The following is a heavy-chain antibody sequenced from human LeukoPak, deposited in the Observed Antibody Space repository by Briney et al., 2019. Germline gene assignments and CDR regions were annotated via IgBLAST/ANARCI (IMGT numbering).Heavy chain of an antibody. D-gene: IGHD3-9*01. V-gene: IGHV4-59*01. CDR2: IYYSGST. CDR3: ASVGDFDWSLGY. CDR1: GGSISSYY. J-gene: IGHJ4*02. Sequence: SETLSLTCTVSGGSISSYYWSWIRQPPGKGLEWIGYIYYSGSTNYNPSLKSRGTISVDTSKNQFSLKLSSVTAADTAVYYCASVGDFDWSLGYWGQGTLVTVSS.